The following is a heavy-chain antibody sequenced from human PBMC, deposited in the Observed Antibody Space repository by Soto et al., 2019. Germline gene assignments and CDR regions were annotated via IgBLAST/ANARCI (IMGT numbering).Heavy chain of an antibody. V-gene: IGHV3-74*01. J-gene: IGHJ5*02. CDR2: INMDGTKT. Sequence: GGSLRLSCVASEFTFSKYWMHWVRQAPGKGLVWVSRINMDGTKTAYADSVKGRFTVSRDNANNTLYLQMNSLGVEDTAVYYCARDYYYDSRSSSVNWFDPWGQGTLVTVSS. CDR3: ARDYYYDSRSSSVNWFDP. D-gene: IGHD3-22*01. CDR1: EFTFSKYW.